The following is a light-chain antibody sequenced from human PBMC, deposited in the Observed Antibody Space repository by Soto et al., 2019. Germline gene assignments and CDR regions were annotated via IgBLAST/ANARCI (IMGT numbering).Light chain of an antibody. J-gene: IGLJ3*02. V-gene: IGLV2-23*02. CDR2: EVS. CDR1: SSDVGSYNL. CDR3: CSYAGSSTLR. Sequence: QSALTQPASVSGSPGQSITISCTGTSSDVGSYNLVSWYQQHPGKAPKLMIYEVSKRPSGVSNRFSGSKSGNTASLTISGLQAEDEADYCCCSYAGSSTLRFGGGTKLTVL.